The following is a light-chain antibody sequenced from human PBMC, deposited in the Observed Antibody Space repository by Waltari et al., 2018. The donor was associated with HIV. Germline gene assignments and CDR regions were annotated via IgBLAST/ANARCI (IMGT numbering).Light chain of an antibody. CDR1: KLGDKY. CDR2: QDS. CDR3: QAWDSSTV. Sequence: SYELTQPPSVSVSSGQTASITCSGDKLGDKYACWYQQKPGQSPVLVIYQDSKRPSGIPERFSGSNSGSTATLTVSRTQGMDEADYYCQAWDSSTVFGTGTNVTVL. V-gene: IGLV3-1*01. J-gene: IGLJ1*01.